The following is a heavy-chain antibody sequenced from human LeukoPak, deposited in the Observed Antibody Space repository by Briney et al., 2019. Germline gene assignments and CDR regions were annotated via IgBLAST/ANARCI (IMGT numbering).Heavy chain of an antibody. J-gene: IGHJ4*02. CDR2: IYTSGST. CDR1: GGSISSGSYY. D-gene: IGHD3-22*01. Sequence: PSQTLSLTCTVSGGSISSGSYYWSWIRQPAGKGLEWIGRIYTSGSTNYNPSLKSRVTISVDTSKNQFSLKLSSVTAADTAVYYCARAGYYDSSGYTFDYWGQGTLVTVSS. CDR3: ARAGYYDSSGYTFDY. V-gene: IGHV4-61*02.